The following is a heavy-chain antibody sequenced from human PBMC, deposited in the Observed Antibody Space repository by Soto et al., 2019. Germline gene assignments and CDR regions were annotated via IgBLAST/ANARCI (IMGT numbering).Heavy chain of an antibody. V-gene: IGHV1-69*06. CDR2: IIPIFGTA. Sequence: SVKVSCKASEDTFRNYAISWVRQAPGQGLEWMGGIIPIFGTANYAQKSQRTVTITPDTSANTLYLELSSLRSEDTAVYYCASTKYDSSAYYYWYLGLWGRGTLVTVSS. D-gene: IGHD3-22*01. CDR3: ASTKYDSSAYYYWYLGL. CDR1: EDTFRNYA. J-gene: IGHJ2*01.